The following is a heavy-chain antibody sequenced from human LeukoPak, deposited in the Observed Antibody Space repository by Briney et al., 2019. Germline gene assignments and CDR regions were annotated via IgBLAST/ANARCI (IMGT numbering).Heavy chain of an antibody. D-gene: IGHD3-22*01. Sequence: PSETLSLTCTVSGGSISSSSYYWGWIRQPPGKGLEWIGSIYYSGSTYYNPSLKSRVTISVDTSKNQFSLKLSSVTAADTAVYYCASRYYDSSGLDCWGQGTLVTVSS. CDR1: GGSISSSSYY. CDR3: ASRYYDSSGLDC. V-gene: IGHV4-39*01. CDR2: IYYSGST. J-gene: IGHJ4*02.